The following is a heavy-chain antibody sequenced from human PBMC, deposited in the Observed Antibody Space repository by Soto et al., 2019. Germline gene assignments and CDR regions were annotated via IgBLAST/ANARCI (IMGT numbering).Heavy chain of an antibody. CDR3: ARNSDSSGYRAFDI. Sequence: ASVKVSCKASGYTFTGYYMHWVRQAPGQGLEWMGWINPNSGGTNYAQKFQGRVTMTRDTSISTAYMELNRLRSDDTAVYYCARNSDSSGYRAFDIWGQGTMVTVSS. CDR2: INPNSGGT. CDR1: GYTFTGYY. J-gene: IGHJ3*02. D-gene: IGHD3-22*01. V-gene: IGHV1-2*02.